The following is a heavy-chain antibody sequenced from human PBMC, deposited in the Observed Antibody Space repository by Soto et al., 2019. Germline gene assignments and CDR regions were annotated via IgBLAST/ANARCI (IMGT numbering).Heavy chain of an antibody. CDR1: GGTFSSYA. D-gene: IGHD2-2*01. J-gene: IGHJ5*02. CDR3: ARGDIVLVPASEGNWFDP. Sequence: SVKVSCKASGGTFSSYAISWVRQAPGQGLEWMGGIIPIFGTANYAQRFQGRLRLTRDTSTSTVYMELRSLRFDDTAVYFCARGDIVLVPASEGNWFDPWGQGTLVTVSS. V-gene: IGHV1-69*05. CDR2: IIPIFGTA.